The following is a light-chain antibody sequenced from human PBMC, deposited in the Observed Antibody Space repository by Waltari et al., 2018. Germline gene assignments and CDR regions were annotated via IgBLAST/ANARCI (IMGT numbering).Light chain of an antibody. CDR2: GAS. J-gene: IGKJ2*01. V-gene: IGKV3-20*01. CDR1: QSVSSSY. CDR3: QQYGSSPRYT. Sequence: EIVLTQSPGTLSLSPGERATLSCRASQSVSSSYLAWYQQKPGQAPRLLIYGASSRATGIPDRFSGSESGTDFTLTISRLEPEDFAVYYCQQYGSSPRYTFGQGTKLEI.